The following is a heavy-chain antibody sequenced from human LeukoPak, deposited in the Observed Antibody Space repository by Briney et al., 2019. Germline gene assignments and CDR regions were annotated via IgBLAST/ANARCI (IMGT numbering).Heavy chain of an antibody. J-gene: IGHJ6*03. V-gene: IGHV4-34*01. CDR3: ARGRQDVTMIVVVMTAVSYYLDV. D-gene: IGHD3-22*01. CDR2: MNPSRST. Sequence: PSETLSLTCALYGGSFSGYYWTWIRQTPDKGLEWIGEMNPSRSTNYNLSLKSRVTISVDTSKNRFSLELSSVTAADTAVYYCARGRQDVTMIVVVMTAVSYYLDVWGKGTTVTVS. CDR1: GGSFSGYY.